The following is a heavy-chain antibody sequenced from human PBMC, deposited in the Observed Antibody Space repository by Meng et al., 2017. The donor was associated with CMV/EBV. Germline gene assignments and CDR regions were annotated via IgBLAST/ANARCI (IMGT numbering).Heavy chain of an antibody. D-gene: IGHD1-26*01. CDR2: IIPILGIA. V-gene: IGHV1-69*10. Sequence: SVQVSCKASGCTFSSYAISWVRQAPGQGLEWMGGIIPILGIANYAQKFQGRVTITADKSTSTAYMELSSLRSEDTAVYYCARPTRGGAFDIWGQGTMVTVSS. CDR1: GCTFSSYA. CDR3: ARPTRGGAFDI. J-gene: IGHJ3*02.